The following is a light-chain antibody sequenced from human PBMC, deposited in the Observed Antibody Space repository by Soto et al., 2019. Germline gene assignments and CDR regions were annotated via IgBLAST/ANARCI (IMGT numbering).Light chain of an antibody. V-gene: IGKV4-1*01. CDR1: QSVLYSSNNKNY. Sequence: DIVMTQSPDSLAVSLGERATINCKSSQSVLYSSNNKNYLAWYQQKPGQPPKLLIYWASTRESGVPDRFSGSGSGTDFTLTISSLQAEDVAVYYCQQHYTNPPTFGQGTKVEIK. J-gene: IGKJ1*01. CDR2: WAS. CDR3: QQHYTNPPT.